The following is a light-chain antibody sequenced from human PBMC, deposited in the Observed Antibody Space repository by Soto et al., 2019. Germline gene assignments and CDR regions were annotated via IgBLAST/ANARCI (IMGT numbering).Light chain of an antibody. Sequence: QSALTQPASVSWSPGQSITISCTGTSNDVGGHIYVSWYQHHPGKAHKLLIFEAINRPSGVSNRFSGSKSGNTASLTISGLQAEDEADYYCSSYTSTSTVLFGGVTKVTAL. CDR1: SNDVGGHIY. V-gene: IGLV2-14*01. J-gene: IGLJ2*01. CDR2: EAI. CDR3: SSYTSTSTVL.